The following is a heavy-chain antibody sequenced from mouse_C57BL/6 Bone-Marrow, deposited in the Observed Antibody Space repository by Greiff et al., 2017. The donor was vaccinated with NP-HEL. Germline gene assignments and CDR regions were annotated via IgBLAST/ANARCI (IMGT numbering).Heavy chain of an antibody. D-gene: IGHD2-3*01. CDR3: ASRGLLRLYAMDY. J-gene: IGHJ4*01. CDR1: GFTFSDYY. Sequence: EVNVVESGGGLVQPGGSLKLSCAASGFTFSDYYMYWVRQTPEKRLEWVAYISNGGGSTYYPDTVKGRFTISRDNAKNTLYLQMSRLKSEDTAMYYCASRGLLRLYAMDYWGQGTSVTVSS. CDR2: ISNGGGST. V-gene: IGHV5-12*01.